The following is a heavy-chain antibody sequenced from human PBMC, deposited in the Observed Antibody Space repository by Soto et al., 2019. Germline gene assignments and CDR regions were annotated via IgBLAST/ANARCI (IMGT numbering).Heavy chain of an antibody. D-gene: IGHD3-10*01. Sequence: KTSETLSLTCSVSGGSMSEYFWSWIRQSPERGLEWIGYVYYLGSTDYNPSLKSRVTISVDTSKRQFSLRLSSVTAADAAIYYCARDGYDGSGSPYPAYWGPGTQVTVS. CDR1: GGSMSEYF. V-gene: IGHV4-59*01. J-gene: IGHJ4*02. CDR2: VYYLGST. CDR3: ARDGYDGSGSPYPAY.